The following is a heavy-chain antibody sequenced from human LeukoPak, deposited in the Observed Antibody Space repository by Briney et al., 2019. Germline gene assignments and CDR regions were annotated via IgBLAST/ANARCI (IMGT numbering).Heavy chain of an antibody. J-gene: IGHJ4*02. Sequence: GGSLRLSCEASGLTFNNYAMHWVRQSSGKGLEWVSAISGSGGSTYYADSVKGRFTISRDNSKNTLYLQMNSLRAEDTAVYYCAKDPGIAVAGTYYWGQGTLVTVSS. V-gene: IGHV3-23*01. CDR3: AKDPGIAVAGTYY. CDR1: GLTFNNYA. D-gene: IGHD6-19*01. CDR2: ISGSGGST.